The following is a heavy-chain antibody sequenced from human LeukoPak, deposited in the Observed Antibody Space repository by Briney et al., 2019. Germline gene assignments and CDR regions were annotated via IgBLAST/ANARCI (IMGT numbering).Heavy chain of an antibody. Sequence: ASVKVSCKASGYNFTNYGISWVRQAPGHGLEWMGWISVYSGDTIYAHKLQDRVTMTTDTSTSTAFMELRGLRSDDTAFYYCARAPSFGDYGGDYWGQGTLVTVSS. CDR1: GYNFTNYG. J-gene: IGHJ4*02. CDR3: ARAPSFGDYGGDY. V-gene: IGHV1-18*01. CDR2: ISVYSGDT. D-gene: IGHD4-17*01.